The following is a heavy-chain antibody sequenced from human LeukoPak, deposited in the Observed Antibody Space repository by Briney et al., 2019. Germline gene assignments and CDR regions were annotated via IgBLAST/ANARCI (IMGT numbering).Heavy chain of an antibody. CDR1: GFTVSSNY. D-gene: IGHD3-10*01. CDR3: ARDLKTSYGSGSYPRDNWFDP. Sequence: AGGSLRLSCAASGFTVSSNYMSWVRQAPGKGLEWVSSISSSSYIYYADSVKGRFTISRDNAKNSLYLQMNSLRAEDTAVYYCARDLKTSYGSGSYPRDNWFDPWGQGTLVTVSS. CDR2: ISSSSYI. V-gene: IGHV3-69-1*01. J-gene: IGHJ5*02.